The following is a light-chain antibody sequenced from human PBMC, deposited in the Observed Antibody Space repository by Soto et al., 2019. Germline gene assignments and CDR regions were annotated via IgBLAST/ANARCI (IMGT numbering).Light chain of an antibody. CDR1: QSVGSN. V-gene: IGKV3-15*01. Sequence: EIVMTQSPATLSVSPGERATLSCRARQSVGSNLAWYQQKPGQAPRLLIYGASTRPAGIPARFSGSGSGTEFTLIISSLQSEDSAVYFCQQYNTRWTFGPGTKVEIK. CDR3: QQYNTRWT. CDR2: GAS. J-gene: IGKJ1*01.